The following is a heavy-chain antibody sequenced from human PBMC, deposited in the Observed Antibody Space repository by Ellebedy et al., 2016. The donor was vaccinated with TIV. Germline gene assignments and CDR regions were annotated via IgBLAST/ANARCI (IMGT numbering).Heavy chain of an antibody. Sequence: SGPTLVKPTQTLTLTCTFSGFSLSTTRVSVSWIRQPPGKALEWPARFDWDDDKYFNTSLRTRLTISKDTSKNQVVLTMTNMDPVDTATYYCARTDGSGWAFDSWGQGTLVTVSS. J-gene: IGHJ4*02. CDR3: ARTDGSGWAFDS. V-gene: IGHV2-70*11. CDR1: GFSLSTTRVS. CDR2: FDWDDDK. D-gene: IGHD6-19*01.